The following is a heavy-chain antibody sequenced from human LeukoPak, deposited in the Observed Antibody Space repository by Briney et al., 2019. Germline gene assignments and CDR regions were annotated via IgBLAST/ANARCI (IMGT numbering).Heavy chain of an antibody. V-gene: IGHV4-59*08. CDR3: ARAMNSYGYSGFGY. D-gene: IGHD5-18*01. Sequence: SETLSLTCTVSGGSISSYYWSWIRQPPGKGLEWIGYIYYSGSTNYNPSLKSRVTISVDTSKNQFSLKLSSVTAADTAVYYCARAMNSYGYSGFGYWGQGTLVTVSS. J-gene: IGHJ4*02. CDR2: IYYSGST. CDR1: GGSISSYY.